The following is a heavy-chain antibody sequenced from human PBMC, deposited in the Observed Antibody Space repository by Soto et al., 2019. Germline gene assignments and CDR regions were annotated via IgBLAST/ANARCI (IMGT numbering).Heavy chain of an antibody. CDR2: ISAYNGNT. CDR3: ARDRSAMILSY. CDR1: GYSFSSYG. V-gene: IGHV1-18*04. J-gene: IGHJ4*02. D-gene: IGHD2-2*01. Sequence: ASVKVSCKASGYSFSSYGISWVRQAPGQGLGWMGWISAYNGNTNYAQKLQGRVTMTTDTSTNTAYMEVRSLRSDDTAVYYCARDRSAMILSYWGQGTLVTVSS.